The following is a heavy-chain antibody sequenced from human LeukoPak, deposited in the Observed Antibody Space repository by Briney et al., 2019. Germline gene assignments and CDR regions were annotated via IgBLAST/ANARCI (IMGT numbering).Heavy chain of an antibody. J-gene: IGHJ4*02. Sequence: ASVKVSCKASGYTFTGYYMHWVRQAPGQGLEWMGWINHNSGGTNYAQKFQGRVTMTRDTSISTAYMELSRLRSDDTAVYYCARDRIGDYYGSGSYPDYWGQGTLVTVSS. CDR2: INHNSGGT. CDR3: ARDRIGDYYGSGSYPDY. CDR1: GYTFTGYY. D-gene: IGHD3-10*01. V-gene: IGHV1-2*02.